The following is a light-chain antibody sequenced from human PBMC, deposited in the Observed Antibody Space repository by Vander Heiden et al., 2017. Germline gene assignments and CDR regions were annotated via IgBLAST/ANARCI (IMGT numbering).Light chain of an antibody. V-gene: IGKV2-28*01. CDR2: LGS. J-gene: IGKJ3*01. CDR1: PSLLHSNGNSY. CDR3: MQALHTPFT. Sequence: DIVMTQSPLSLPVTPWEPASISCRSSPSLLHSNGNSYLDWYLQKPGQSPQLLIYLGSNRASGVPDRFSGSGSDTDFTLKISRVEAEDVGVYFCMQALHTPFTFGPGTKADIK.